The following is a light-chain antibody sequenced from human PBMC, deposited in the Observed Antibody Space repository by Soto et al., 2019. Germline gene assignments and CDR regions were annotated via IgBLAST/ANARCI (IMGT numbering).Light chain of an antibody. CDR2: LGS. CDR1: QSLLHSNGYNY. J-gene: IGKJ2*01. Sequence: DLVMTQSPLSLPVTPGEPASISCRSSQSLLHSNGYNYLDWYLQKPGQSPQLLIFLGSNRASGVPDRLSGSGSGTDFTLKISSVEAEDVGVYYCMQALQTPYTFGQGTKLEIK. CDR3: MQALQTPYT. V-gene: IGKV2-28*01.